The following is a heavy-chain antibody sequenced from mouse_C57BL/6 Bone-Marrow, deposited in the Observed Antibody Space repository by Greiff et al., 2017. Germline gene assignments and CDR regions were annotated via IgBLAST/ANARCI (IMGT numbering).Heavy chain of an antibody. V-gene: IGHV1-81*01. J-gene: IGHJ3*01. CDR3: ARRYGNYGWFAY. CDR2: IYPGSGNT. D-gene: IGHD2-1*01. Sequence: VKLVESGAELARPGASVKLSCKASGYTFTSYGISWVKQRTGQGLEWIGEIYPGSGNTYYNEKFKGKATLTADKSSSTAYMELRSLTSEDSAVYFCARRYGNYGWFAYWGQGTLVTVSA. CDR1: GYTFTSYG.